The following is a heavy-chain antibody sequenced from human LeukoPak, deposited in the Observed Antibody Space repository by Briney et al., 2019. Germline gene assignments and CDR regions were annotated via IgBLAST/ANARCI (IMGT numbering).Heavy chain of an antibody. D-gene: IGHD3-16*02. V-gene: IGHV1-18*01. CDR2: ISGYSGNT. CDR1: DYTFTTYD. Sequence: ASVKVSCQASDYTFTTYDITWVRQAPGQGLEWMGCISGYSGNTNYVQNLQGRVIMTTDTSTSTAYMELRSLTYDDTAVYYCARVPRDRGYRTDFWGQGTLVTVSS. J-gene: IGHJ4*02. CDR3: ARVPRDRGYRTDF.